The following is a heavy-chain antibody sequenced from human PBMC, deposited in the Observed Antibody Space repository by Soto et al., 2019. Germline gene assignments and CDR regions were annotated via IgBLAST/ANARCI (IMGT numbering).Heavy chain of an antibody. J-gene: IGHJ4*02. V-gene: IGHV3-7*01. D-gene: IGHD2-21*01. CDR1: GFTFSSYW. Sequence: GGSLRLSCAASGFTFSSYWMSWVRQAPGKGLEWVANIKQDGSEKYYADSVKGRFTISRDNAKNSLYLQMNSLRAEDTAVYYCARAGAYCGGDCYEGYWGQGTLVTVSS. CDR2: IKQDGSEK. CDR3: ARAGAYCGGDCYEGY.